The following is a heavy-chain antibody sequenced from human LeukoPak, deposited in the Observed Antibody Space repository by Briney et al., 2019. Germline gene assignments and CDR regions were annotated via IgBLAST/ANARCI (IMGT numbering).Heavy chain of an antibody. D-gene: IGHD7-27*01. CDR2: ISSGSSTV. V-gene: IGHV3-48*01. CDR1: EFTFSSYS. J-gene: IGHJ3*02. Sequence: TGGSLRLSCAASEFTFSSYSMNWVRQAPGKGLEWVSYISSGSSTVYYADSVKGRFTISRDNSKNTLYLQMNSLRAEDTAVYYCARGIRQTLGTAGAFDIWGQGTMVTVSS. CDR3: ARGIRQTLGTAGAFDI.